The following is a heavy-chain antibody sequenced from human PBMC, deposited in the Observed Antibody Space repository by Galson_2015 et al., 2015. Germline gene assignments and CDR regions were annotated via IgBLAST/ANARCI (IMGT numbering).Heavy chain of an antibody. J-gene: IGHJ6*02. CDR2: INPNSGGT. Sequence: VKVSCKASGYTFTGYYMHWVRPAPGQGLEWMGWINPNSGGTNYAQKFQGWVTMTRDTSISTAYMELSRLRSDDTAVYYCARDGLYCSSTSCYPPRGGMDVWGQGTTVTVSS. V-gene: IGHV1-2*04. CDR1: GYTFTGYY. CDR3: ARDGLYCSSTSCYPPRGGMDV. D-gene: IGHD2-2*01.